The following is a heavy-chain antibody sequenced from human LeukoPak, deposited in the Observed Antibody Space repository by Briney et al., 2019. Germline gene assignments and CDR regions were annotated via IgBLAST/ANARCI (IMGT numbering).Heavy chain of an antibody. D-gene: IGHD2-21*02. CDR2: IYYSGST. CDR1: GDSISSYY. J-gene: IGHJ4*02. Sequence: SETLSLTCTVSGDSISSYYWSWIRQPPGKGLEWIGYIYYSGSTNYNPSLKSRVTISVDTSKNQFSLKLSSVTAADTAVYYCARGTAVTAISIFDYWGQGTLVTVSS. V-gene: IGHV4-59*01. CDR3: ARGTAVTAISIFDY.